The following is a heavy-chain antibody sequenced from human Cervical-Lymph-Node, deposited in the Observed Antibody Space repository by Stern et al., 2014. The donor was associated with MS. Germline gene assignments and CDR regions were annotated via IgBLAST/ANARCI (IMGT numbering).Heavy chain of an antibody. CDR1: GFTFSVYG. CDR3: TKRESDFWSGGFDP. J-gene: IGHJ5*02. Sequence: VQLVESGGGVVQPGRSLRLSCAASGFTFSVYGMHLVRQAPGKGLEWVALISYDGSNKSYADTVKDRLTISRDNSKDTLYLQMNSLRSEVTAVYYCTKRESDFWSGGFDPWGQGTLVTVSS. CDR2: ISYDGSNK. D-gene: IGHD3-3*01. V-gene: IGHV3-30*18.